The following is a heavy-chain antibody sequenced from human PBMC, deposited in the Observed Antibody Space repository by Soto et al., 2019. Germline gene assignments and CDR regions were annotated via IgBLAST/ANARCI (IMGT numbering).Heavy chain of an antibody. Sequence: QVQLVESGGGVVQPGRSLRLSCAASGFTFSSYAMHWVRQAPGKGLEWVAVISYDGSNKYYADSVKGLFTISRDNSKNTLYLQMNSLRAEDTAVYYCASSMMDYGELYGMDVWGQGTTVTVSS. CDR3: ASSMMDYGELYGMDV. CDR2: ISYDGSNK. J-gene: IGHJ6*02. CDR1: GFTFSSYA. V-gene: IGHV3-30-3*01. D-gene: IGHD4-17*01.